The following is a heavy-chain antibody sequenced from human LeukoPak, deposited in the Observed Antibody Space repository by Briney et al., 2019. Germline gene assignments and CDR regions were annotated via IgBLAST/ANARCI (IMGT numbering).Heavy chain of an antibody. D-gene: IGHD3-9*01. CDR2: ISWNSGSI. Sequence: PGGSLRLSCAASGFTFDDYAMHWVRQAPGKGLEWVSGISWNSGSIGYADSVKGRFTISRDNAKNSLYLQMNSLRAEDTALYYCAKDPNYDILTGYQLMGSGLDPWGQGTLVTVSS. J-gene: IGHJ5*02. V-gene: IGHV3-9*01. CDR3: AKDPNYDILTGYQLMGSGLDP. CDR1: GFTFDDYA.